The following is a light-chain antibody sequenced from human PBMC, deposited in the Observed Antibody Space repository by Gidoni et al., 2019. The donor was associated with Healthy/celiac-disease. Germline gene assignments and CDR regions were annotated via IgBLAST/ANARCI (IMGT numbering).Light chain of an antibody. J-gene: IGLJ3*02. Sequence: SSELTQDPAVFAALGQTVRITCQGDSLRSYYSSWYQQKPGQAPVLVIYGKNNRTSGIPDRFSGSRSGNTASLTITGAQAEDEADYYCNSRDSSGNHHWVFGGGTKLTVL. V-gene: IGLV3-19*01. CDR3: NSRDSSGNHHWV. CDR2: GKN. CDR1: SLRSYY.